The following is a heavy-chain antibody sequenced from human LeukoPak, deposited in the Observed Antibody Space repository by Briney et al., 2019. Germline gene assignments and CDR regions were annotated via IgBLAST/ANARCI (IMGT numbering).Heavy chain of an antibody. CDR3: ARGGPRITIFGVVIMEGSEYNWFDP. J-gene: IGHJ5*02. Sequence: SETLSLTCTVSGGSISSSSYYWGWIRQPPGKGLERIGSIYYSGSTYYNPSLKSRVTISVDTSKNQFSLKLSSVTAADTAVYYCARGGPRITIFGVVIMEGSEYNWFDPWGQGTLVTVSS. V-gene: IGHV4-39*01. CDR1: GGSISSSSYY. CDR2: IYYSGST. D-gene: IGHD3-3*01.